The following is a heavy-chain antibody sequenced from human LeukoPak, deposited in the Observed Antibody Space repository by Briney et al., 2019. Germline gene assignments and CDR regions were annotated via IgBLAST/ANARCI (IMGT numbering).Heavy chain of an antibody. CDR3: ARALAYYYDSSGYPSNWFDP. J-gene: IGHJ5*02. V-gene: IGHV4-59*08. Sequence: PSETLSLTCTVSGDSINNYYWSWIRQPPGKGLEWIGYIYYIGTTKFNPSLKSRVTISLDTSRNQFSLKLSSVTAADTAVYYCARALAYYYDSSGYPSNWFDPWGQGTLVTVSS. CDR2: IYYIGTT. CDR1: GDSINNYY. D-gene: IGHD3-22*01.